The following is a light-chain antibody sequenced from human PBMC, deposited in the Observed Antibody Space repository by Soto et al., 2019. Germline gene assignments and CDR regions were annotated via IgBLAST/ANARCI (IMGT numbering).Light chain of an antibody. CDR3: QSYDSSLSGVV. V-gene: IGLV1-40*01. CDR1: SGNIGAGYD. Sequence: QRVLTQPPSVSGAPGQRVTISCTGSSGNIGAGYDVHWYQQLPGTAPKLLIYGNSNRPSGVPDRFSGSKSGTSASLAITGLQAEDEADYYCQSYDSSLSGVVFGGGTKLTGL. J-gene: IGLJ2*01. CDR2: GNS.